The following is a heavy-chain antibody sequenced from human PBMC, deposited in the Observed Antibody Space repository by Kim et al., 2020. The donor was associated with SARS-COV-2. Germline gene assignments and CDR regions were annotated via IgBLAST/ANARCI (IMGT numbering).Heavy chain of an antibody. CDR3: AKAPYYYDSSGFDY. Sequence: EDSVKGLFTISRDNSKNTLYLQMNSLRAEDTAVYYCAKAPYYYDSSGFDYWGQGTLVTVSS. D-gene: IGHD3-22*01. J-gene: IGHJ4*02. V-gene: IGHV3-23*01.